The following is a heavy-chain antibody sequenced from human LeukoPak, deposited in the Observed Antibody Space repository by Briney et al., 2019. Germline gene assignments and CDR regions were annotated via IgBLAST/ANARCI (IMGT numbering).Heavy chain of an antibody. Sequence: SETLSLTCTVSGGPISIYYWSWIRQPPEKGLEWIGYIYYSGSTNYNPSLKSRVTISVDTSKNQFSLKLSSVTAADTAVYYCARVRGQIGDYYYYGMDVWGQGTTVTVSS. V-gene: IGHV4-59*13. J-gene: IGHJ6*02. CDR1: GGPISIYY. D-gene: IGHD3-10*01. CDR3: ARVRGQIGDYYYYGMDV. CDR2: IYYSGST.